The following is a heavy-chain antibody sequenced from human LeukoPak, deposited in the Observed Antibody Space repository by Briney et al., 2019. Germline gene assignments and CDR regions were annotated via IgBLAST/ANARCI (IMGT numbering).Heavy chain of an antibody. J-gene: IGHJ6*03. CDR3: ARDSGNSDDEQYYYYYMDV. D-gene: IGHD4-23*01. CDR2: INPSGGST. CDR1: GYTFTSYY. V-gene: IGHV1-46*01. Sequence: GVSVKVSCKASGYTFTSYYMHWVRQAPGQGLEWMGIINPSGGSTSYAQKFQGRVTMTRDTSTSTVYMELSSLRSEDTAVYYCARDSGNSDDEQYYYYYMDVWGKGTTVTVSS.